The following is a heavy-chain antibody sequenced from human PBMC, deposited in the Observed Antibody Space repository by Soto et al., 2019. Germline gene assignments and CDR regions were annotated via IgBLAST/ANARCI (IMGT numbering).Heavy chain of an antibody. D-gene: IGHD3-22*01. Sequence: GGSLRLSCAASGFTFSSSGMRWVRQAPGKGVEWVSAIRQDGSEKYYADSVKGRFTISRDNAKNSLYLQMNSLRAEDTAVYYCARFYYDSSGYLPSPYYYYYGMDVWGQGTTVTVSS. J-gene: IGHJ6*02. V-gene: IGHV3-7*01. CDR2: IRQDGSEK. CDR1: GFTFSSSG. CDR3: ARFYYDSSGYLPSPYYYYYGMDV.